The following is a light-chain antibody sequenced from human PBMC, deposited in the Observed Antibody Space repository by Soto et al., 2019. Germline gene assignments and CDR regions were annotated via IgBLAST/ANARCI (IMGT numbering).Light chain of an antibody. Sequence: DIVLTQSPDSLAVSLGERATINCKSSQSLLHLAWYQQKPGQPPKLLIYWASTRESGVPDRFSGSGSGTDFTLTISSLQAEDVAVYYCQQCYTTPVTFGQGTKVEIK. J-gene: IGKJ1*01. CDR1: QSLLH. V-gene: IGKV4-1*01. CDR3: QQCYTTPVT. CDR2: WAS.